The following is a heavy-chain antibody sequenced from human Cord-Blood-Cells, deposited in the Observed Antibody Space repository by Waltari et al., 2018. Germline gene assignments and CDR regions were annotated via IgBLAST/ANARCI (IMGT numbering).Heavy chain of an antibody. J-gene: IGHJ5*02. D-gene: IGHD3-16*01. CDR3: ARVPIMITFGGVDNWFDP. CDR2: INAGNGNT. Sequence: QVQLVQSGAEVKKPVASVKVSCKASGYTFTSYAMHWVRQAPGQRLEWMGWINAGNGNTKYSQKFQGRVTITRDTSASTAYMELSSLRSEDTAVYYCARVPIMITFGGVDNWFDPWGQGTLVTVSS. CDR1: GYTFTSYA. V-gene: IGHV1-3*01.